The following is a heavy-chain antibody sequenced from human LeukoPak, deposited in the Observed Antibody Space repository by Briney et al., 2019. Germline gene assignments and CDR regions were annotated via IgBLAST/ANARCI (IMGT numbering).Heavy chain of an antibody. CDR2: ISKSGDST. CDR1: GFTFSSYA. J-gene: IGHJ4*02. V-gene: IGHV3-23*01. Sequence: GGSLRLSCAASGFTFSSYAISWVRQAPGKGLEWVSAISKSGDSTYYADSVKGRFTIPRDNSKNTIYLQMNSLRVEDTAVYYCAKLSGWTGWFFDYWGQGTVVTVSS. D-gene: IGHD6-19*01. CDR3: AKLSGWTGWFFDY.